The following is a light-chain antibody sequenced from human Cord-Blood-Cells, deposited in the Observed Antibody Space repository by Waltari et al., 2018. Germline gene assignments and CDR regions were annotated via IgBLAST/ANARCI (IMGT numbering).Light chain of an antibody. CDR3: QQYYSTPSYT. Sequence: DIVMTQSPDSLAVSLGERATINCKDSQRVLYSSNNKNYLAWYQQKPGQPPKLLIYWSSTRESGVPDRFSGSVSGTDFTLTISSLQAEDVAVYYCQQYYSTPSYTFGQGTKLEIK. J-gene: IGKJ2*01. CDR2: WSS. CDR1: QRVLYSSNNKNY. V-gene: IGKV4-1*01.